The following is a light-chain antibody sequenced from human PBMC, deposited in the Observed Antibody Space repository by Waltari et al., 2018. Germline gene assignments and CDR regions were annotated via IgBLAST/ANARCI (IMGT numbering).Light chain of an antibody. Sequence: QSALTQPASVSGSPGQSITIPCPGTSSDVGAYNYVSWYQQRPGKAPKLIIYDVSVRPSGVSNRFSGSKSGNTASLTISGLHTEDEADYYCGTSTTTRNHVFGTGTKVTVL. J-gene: IGLJ1*01. CDR2: DVS. V-gene: IGLV2-14*03. CDR1: SSDVGAYNY. CDR3: GTSTTTRNHV.